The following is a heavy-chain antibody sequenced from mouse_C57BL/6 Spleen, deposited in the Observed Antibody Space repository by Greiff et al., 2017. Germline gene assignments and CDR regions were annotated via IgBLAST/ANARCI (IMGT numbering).Heavy chain of an antibody. Sequence: EVQLVESGPGLVKPSQSLSLTCSVTGYSITSGYYWNWLRQFPGNKLEWMGYISYDGSNNYNPSLKNRISITRDTSKNQFFLKLNSVTTEDTATYYCARETTVVAHDYAMDYWGQGTSVTVSS. J-gene: IGHJ4*01. V-gene: IGHV3-6*01. CDR2: ISYDGSN. CDR3: ARETTVVAHDYAMDY. CDR1: GYSITSGYY. D-gene: IGHD1-1*01.